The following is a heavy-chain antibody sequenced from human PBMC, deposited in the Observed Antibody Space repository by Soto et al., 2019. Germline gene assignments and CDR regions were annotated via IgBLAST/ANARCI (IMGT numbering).Heavy chain of an antibody. J-gene: IGHJ3*02. D-gene: IGHD2-15*01. Sequence: GGSLRLSCAASGFTFSSYAMHWVRQAPGKGLEWVAVISYDGSNKYYADSVKGRFTISRDNSKNTLYLQMNSLRAEDTAVYYCARGFLGYCSGGSCYSAFDIWGQGTMVTV. CDR1: GFTFSSYA. CDR2: ISYDGSNK. CDR3: ARGFLGYCSGGSCYSAFDI. V-gene: IGHV3-30-3*01.